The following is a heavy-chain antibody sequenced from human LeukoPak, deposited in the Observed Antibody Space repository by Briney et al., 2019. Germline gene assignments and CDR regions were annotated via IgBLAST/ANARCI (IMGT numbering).Heavy chain of an antibody. CDR3: AKDRGYSHGFDY. Sequence: GGSLRLSCAASGFTFSSYGMHWVRQAPGKGLEWVAGISYDGRNKEYVDSVKGRFNISRDNSKNTLYLQMNSLRAEDTAVYNCAKDRGYSHGFDYWGQGTLVTVSS. CDR1: GFTFSSYG. D-gene: IGHD5-18*01. V-gene: IGHV3-30*18. CDR2: ISYDGRNK. J-gene: IGHJ4*02.